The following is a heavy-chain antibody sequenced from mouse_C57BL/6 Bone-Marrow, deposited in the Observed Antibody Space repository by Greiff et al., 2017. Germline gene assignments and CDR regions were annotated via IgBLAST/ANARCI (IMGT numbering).Heavy chain of an antibody. CDR3: ARHYDYDWFAD. CDR1: GYTFTSYD. CDR2: IYPRDGST. Sequence: VQLQQSGPELVKPGASVKLSCKASGYTFTSYDINWVKQRPGQGLECIGWIYPRDGSTKYNEKFKGKATLTVDTYSSTAYIELHRLTSEDSAVYFCARHYDYDWFADWGQGTLVTVSA. V-gene: IGHV1-85*01. J-gene: IGHJ3*01. D-gene: IGHD2-4*01.